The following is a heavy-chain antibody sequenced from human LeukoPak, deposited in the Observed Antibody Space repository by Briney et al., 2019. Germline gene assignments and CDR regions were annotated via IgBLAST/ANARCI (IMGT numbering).Heavy chain of an antibody. CDR1: GADFSSSS. CDR2: VIPTLDIA. Sequence: SVKVSCKASGADFSSSSFSWVRQAPGQGLEWMGRVIPTLDIAHYAQKFQGRVTITADKSTSITYMELSSLRSEDTAIYFCARVLYHDSSPYSARSIPTADYWGQGTLVTVSS. D-gene: IGHD3-22*01. CDR3: ARVLYHDSSPYSARSIPTADY. J-gene: IGHJ4*02. V-gene: IGHV1-69*04.